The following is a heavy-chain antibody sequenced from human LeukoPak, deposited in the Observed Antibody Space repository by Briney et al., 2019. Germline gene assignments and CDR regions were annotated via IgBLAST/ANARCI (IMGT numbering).Heavy chain of an antibody. CDR3: ATDDKYAPSS. J-gene: IGHJ5*02. Sequence: PGGSLRPSCAASVFTFSPVWMHWVRQAPWKGLMWVSHIINDGSYTTYADSVKGRFTISRDNAKNTVYLQMNSLRAEDTAVYYCATDDKYAPSSWGQGTLVTVSS. CDR1: VFTFSPVW. CDR2: IINDGSYT. V-gene: IGHV3-74*01. D-gene: IGHD2-2*01.